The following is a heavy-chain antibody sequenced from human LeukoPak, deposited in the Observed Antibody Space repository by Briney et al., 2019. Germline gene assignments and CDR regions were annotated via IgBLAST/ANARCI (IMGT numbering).Heavy chain of an antibody. CDR2: ISSSSSYI. D-gene: IGHD3-3*01. CDR1: GFTFSSYS. Sequence: GGSLRLSCAASGFTFSSYSMNWVRQAPGKGLEWVSSISSSSSYIYYADSVKGRFTISRDNAKNSLYLQMNSLRAEDTAVYYCASRIITIFGVGQEEGHWFDPWGQGTLVTVSS. J-gene: IGHJ5*02. CDR3: ASRIITIFGVGQEEGHWFDP. V-gene: IGHV3-21*01.